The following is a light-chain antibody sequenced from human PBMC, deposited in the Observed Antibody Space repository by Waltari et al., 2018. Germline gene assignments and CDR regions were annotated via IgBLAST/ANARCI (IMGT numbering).Light chain of an antibody. CDR2: AAS. V-gene: IGKV1-12*01. CDR3: QQGYNTPYS. Sequence: DIKMTQSPSSLSASVGAKVPITCRASQGISSWLAWYQQKPGKAPKLLIYAASSLQSGVPSRFSGSGSGTDYTLTISSLQPEDFATYYCQQGYNTPYSFGQGTKVEIK. J-gene: IGKJ2*03. CDR1: QGISSW.